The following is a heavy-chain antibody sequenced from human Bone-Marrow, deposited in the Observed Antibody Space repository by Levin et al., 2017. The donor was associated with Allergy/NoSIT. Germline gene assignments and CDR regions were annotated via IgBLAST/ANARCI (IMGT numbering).Heavy chain of an antibody. CDR3: AKDGQTIVAIPATAHN. CDR1: GFTFGAYG. Sequence: PGGSLRLSCTASGFTFGAYGMHWVRQAPGKGLEWLASISFDGSEEYYANSVKGRFTISRDNSKNTVYLQMNSLRHEDTALYYCAKDGQTIVAIPATAHNWGQGTLVTVSS. V-gene: IGHV3-30*18. J-gene: IGHJ4*02. CDR2: ISFDGSEE. D-gene: IGHD2-2*01.